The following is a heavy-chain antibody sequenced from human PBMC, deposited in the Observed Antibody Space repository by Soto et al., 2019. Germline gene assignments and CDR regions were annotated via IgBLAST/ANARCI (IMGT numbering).Heavy chain of an antibody. CDR2: ISSGGLST. Sequence: EVQLLESGGGLVQPGGSLRLSCAASGFTFSDYSMNWARQAPGRGLEWVSTISSGGLSTYFADSVQGRFTISRDNSNEKVYLQMNNLRADDTAVYFCSKAPGDYYYMDVWGKGTTVTVSS. J-gene: IGHJ6*03. V-gene: IGHV3-23*01. CDR1: GFTFSDYS. CDR3: SKAPGDYYYMDV.